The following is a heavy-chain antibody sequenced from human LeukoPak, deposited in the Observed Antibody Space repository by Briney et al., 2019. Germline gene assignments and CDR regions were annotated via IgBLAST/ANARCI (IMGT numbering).Heavy chain of an antibody. V-gene: IGHV1-18*01. Sequence: GASVTVSCTASGYTFTSYGISWVRQAPGQGLEWMGWISAYNGNTNYAQKLQGRVTMTTDTSTSTAYMELRSLRSDDTAVYYCARDDPHYDILTGYYTPIGYYYYMDVWGKGTTVTVSS. CDR2: ISAYNGNT. D-gene: IGHD3-9*01. J-gene: IGHJ6*03. CDR1: GYTFTSYG. CDR3: ARDDPHYDILTGYYTPIGYYYYMDV.